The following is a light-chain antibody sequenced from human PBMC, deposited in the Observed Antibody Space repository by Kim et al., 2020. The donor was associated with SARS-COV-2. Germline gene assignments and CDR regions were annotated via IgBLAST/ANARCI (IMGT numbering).Light chain of an antibody. V-gene: IGLV3-19*01. CDR1: SLRSYY. CDR2: GKN. Sequence: SSELTQDPAVSVALGQTVRITCQGDSLRSYYATWYQQKSGQAPVLVFYGKNNRPSGIPDRISGSSSGNTASLTITGAQAADEADYYCKSRDSRGRVVFGGGTKGTVL. CDR3: KSRDSRGRVV. J-gene: IGLJ2*01.